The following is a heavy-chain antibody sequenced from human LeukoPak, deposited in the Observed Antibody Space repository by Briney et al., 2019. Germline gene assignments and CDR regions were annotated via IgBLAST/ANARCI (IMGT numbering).Heavy chain of an antibody. J-gene: IGHJ4*02. CDR1: GFTVSSNY. CDR3: AREGPLPYSSSWFDY. Sequence: RTGGSLRLSCAASGFTVSSNYMSWVRQAPGKGLEWVSVIYSGGSTYYADSVKGRFTISRDNSKNTLYLQMNSLRAEDTAVYYCAREGPLPYSSSWFDYWGQGTLVTVSS. V-gene: IGHV3-66*01. D-gene: IGHD6-13*01. CDR2: IYSGGST.